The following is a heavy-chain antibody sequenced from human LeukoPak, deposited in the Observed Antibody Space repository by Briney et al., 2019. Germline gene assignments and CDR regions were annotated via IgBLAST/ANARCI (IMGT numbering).Heavy chain of an antibody. CDR3: ARVDTSAPHSYGMDV. CDR2: IIPVFGTA. CDR1: GGTFSNYA. V-gene: IGHV1-69*13. Sequence: ASVKVSCKASGGTFSNYAISWVRQAPGQGLEWMGRIIPVFGTANYAQKFQGRVTITADASTSTAYMELSSLRSEDTAVYYCARVDTSAPHSYGMDVWGTGTTVTVSS. D-gene: IGHD5-18*01. J-gene: IGHJ6*04.